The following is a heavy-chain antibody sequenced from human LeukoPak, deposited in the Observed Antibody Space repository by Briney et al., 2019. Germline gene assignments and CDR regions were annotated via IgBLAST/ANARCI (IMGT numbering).Heavy chain of an antibody. CDR3: AREPMGTDCSGGSCYSLLDSGIDY. CDR2: INPNSGFT. D-gene: IGHD2-15*01. J-gene: IGHJ4*02. Sequence: GASVKVSCKASGYPFTGYYLHWVRQAPGQGLEWMGWINPNSGFTNYAQKFQGRVTMTRDTSISTAYMELSRLRSDDTAVYYCAREPMGTDCSGGSCYSLLDSGIDYWGQGTLVTVSS. CDR1: GYPFTGYY. V-gene: IGHV1-2*02.